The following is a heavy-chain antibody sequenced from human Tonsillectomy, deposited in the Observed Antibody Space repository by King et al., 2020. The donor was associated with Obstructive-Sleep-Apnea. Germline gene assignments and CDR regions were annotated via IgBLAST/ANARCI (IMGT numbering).Heavy chain of an antibody. J-gene: IGHJ5*02. V-gene: IGHV1-2*02. Sequence: QLVQSGAEVKKPGASVKVSCKASGYTFTGYYMHWVRQAPGQGLEWMGWINPNNGGTNYAQKFQGRVTMTRDTSISTPYMELSRLRSDDTAVYYCARDLGYCSSTSCYNWFDPWGQGTLVTVSS. D-gene: IGHD2-2*01. CDR1: GYTFTGYY. CDR3: ARDLGYCSSTSCYNWFDP. CDR2: INPNNGGT.